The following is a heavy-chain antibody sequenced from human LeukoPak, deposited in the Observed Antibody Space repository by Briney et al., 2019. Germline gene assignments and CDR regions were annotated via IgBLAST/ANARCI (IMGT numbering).Heavy chain of an antibody. V-gene: IGHV3-30*18. Sequence: GRSLRLSCAASGFTFSSYGMHWVRQAPGKGLEWVAVISYDGSNKYYADSVKGRFTISRDNSKYTLYLQMNSLRAEDTAVYYCAKSLRQWLATDYWGQGTLVTVSS. J-gene: IGHJ4*02. CDR1: GFTFSSYG. CDR2: ISYDGSNK. CDR3: AKSLRQWLATDY. D-gene: IGHD6-19*01.